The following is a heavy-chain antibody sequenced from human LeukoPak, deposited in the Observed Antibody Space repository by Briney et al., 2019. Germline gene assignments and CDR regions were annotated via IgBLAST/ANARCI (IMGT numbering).Heavy chain of an antibody. CDR1: GYTFISCY. CDR2: INPSGGRT. D-gene: IGHD3-22*01. V-gene: IGHV1-46*01. Sequence: ASVKVSCKACGYTFISCYIHWVRQAPGQGLEWMGIINPSGGRTGNAQKSQGRATMTRDMSTSTVYMELSSLRSEDTAVYYCATDYYDSSGYGIRYYFDYWGQGTLVTVSS. CDR3: ATDYYDSSGYGIRYYFDY. J-gene: IGHJ4*02.